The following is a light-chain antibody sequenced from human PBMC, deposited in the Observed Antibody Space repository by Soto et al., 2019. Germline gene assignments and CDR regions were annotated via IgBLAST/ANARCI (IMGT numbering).Light chain of an antibody. CDR2: DAS. V-gene: IGKV1-33*01. Sequence: DIQMTQSPSSLSASVGERVTITCQAGQDISSYLNWFQQKPGKAPKLLISDASILETGVPSRFSGSGSGTDFTFTISSLQPEDVATYYCQQYDNPFTFGPGTKVDIK. J-gene: IGKJ3*01. CDR3: QQYDNPFT. CDR1: QDISSY.